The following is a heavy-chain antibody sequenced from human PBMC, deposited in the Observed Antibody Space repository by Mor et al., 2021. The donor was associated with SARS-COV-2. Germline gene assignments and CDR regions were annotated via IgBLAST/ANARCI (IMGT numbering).Heavy chain of an antibody. CDR3: AKDSRISLGH. CDR2: ISYDGRSK. Sequence: GMHWVRQAPGKGLEWLAVISYDGRSKYIADSVKGRFIISRDDSKNTVYLQMTSLTSDDTAVYYCAKDSRISLGHWGQGTL. D-gene: IGHD3-16*01. J-gene: IGHJ4*02. CDR1: G. V-gene: IGHV3-30*18.